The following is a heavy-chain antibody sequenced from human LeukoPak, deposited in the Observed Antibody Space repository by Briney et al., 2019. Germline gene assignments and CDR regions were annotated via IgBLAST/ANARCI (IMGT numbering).Heavy chain of an antibody. V-gene: IGHV3-23*01. CDR2: ISASGHYI. Sequence: GSLRLSCEASGFTFGSFAMSWVRQAPGKGLEWLSGISASGHYIYYADSVKGRITISRDNSKNTLYIEMNSLRAEDTAVYYCARDGSWGDYQFYFYMDVWGKGTTVTVSS. CDR3: ARDGSWGDYQFYFYMDV. CDR1: GFTFGSFA. D-gene: IGHD2-2*01. J-gene: IGHJ6*03.